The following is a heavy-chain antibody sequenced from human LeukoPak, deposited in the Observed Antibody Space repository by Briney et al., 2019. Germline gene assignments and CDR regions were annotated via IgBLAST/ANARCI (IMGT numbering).Heavy chain of an antibody. CDR3: ARGMSSSWPGRLDY. CDR1: GGSFTSRSYF. J-gene: IGHJ4*02. V-gene: IGHV4-39*07. D-gene: IGHD6-13*01. Sequence: PSETLSLTCTVSGGSFTSRSYFWAWIRQSPGKGLEWIASIYYPGSTFYNPSLKSRVTISVDTSKSQFSLKLSSVTAADTAVYYCARGMSSSWPGRLDYWGQGTLVTVSS. CDR2: IYYPGST.